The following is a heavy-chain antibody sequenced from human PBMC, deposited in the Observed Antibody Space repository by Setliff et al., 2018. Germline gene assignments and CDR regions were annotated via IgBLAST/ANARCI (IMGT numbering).Heavy chain of an antibody. Sequence: PGGSLRLSCAASGFTFDDYAMHWVRQAPGRGLEWVSGISWNSGSIGYADSVKGRFTISRDNAKNSLYLQMNSLRAEDMAVYYCAREALYPESRTEDYWGQGTLVTVSS. J-gene: IGHJ4*02. CDR1: GFTFDDYA. CDR3: AREALYPESRTEDY. D-gene: IGHD2-2*02. V-gene: IGHV3-9*03. CDR2: ISWNSGSI.